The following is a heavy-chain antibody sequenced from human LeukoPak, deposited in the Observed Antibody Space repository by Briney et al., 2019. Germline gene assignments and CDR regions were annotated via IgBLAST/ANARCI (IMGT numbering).Heavy chain of an antibody. J-gene: IGHJ5*02. CDR2: IYYSGST. CDR1: GGSISSYH. CDR3: ARDGSYGSGDRFDP. D-gene: IGHD3-10*01. V-gene: IGHV4-59*01. Sequence: PSETLSLTCTVSGGSISSYHWSWIRQPPGKGLEWIGYIYYSGSTNYNPSLKSRVTISVDTSKNQLSLKLSSVTAADTAVYYCARDGSYGSGDRFDPWGQGTLVTVSS.